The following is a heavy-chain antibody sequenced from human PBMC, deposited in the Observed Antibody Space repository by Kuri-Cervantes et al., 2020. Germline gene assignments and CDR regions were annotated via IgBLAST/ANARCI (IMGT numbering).Heavy chain of an antibody. J-gene: IGHJ5*02. D-gene: IGHD3-16*01. Sequence: SETLSLTCAVSGGSISSSNWWSWVRQPPGKGLEWIGEIYHSGSTNYNPSLKSRVTISVDTSKNQFSLKLSSVTAADTAVYYCASSLRHGPFPDPWGQGTLVTVSS. CDR1: GGSISSSNW. CDR2: IYHSGST. CDR3: ASSLRHGPFPDP. V-gene: IGHV4-4*02.